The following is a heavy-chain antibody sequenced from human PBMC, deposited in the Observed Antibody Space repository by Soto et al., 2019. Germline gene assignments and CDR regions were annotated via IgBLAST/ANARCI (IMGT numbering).Heavy chain of an antibody. CDR1: GGSFSGYY. CDR3: ASGGHYYGSGSHNWFDP. Sequence: ETLSLTCAVYGGSFSGYYWSWIRQPPGKGLEWIGEINHSGSTNYNPSLKSRVTISVDTSKNQFSLKLSSVTAADTAVYYCASGGHYYGSGSHNWFDPWGQGTLVTVSS. J-gene: IGHJ5*02. V-gene: IGHV4-34*01. CDR2: INHSGST. D-gene: IGHD3-10*01.